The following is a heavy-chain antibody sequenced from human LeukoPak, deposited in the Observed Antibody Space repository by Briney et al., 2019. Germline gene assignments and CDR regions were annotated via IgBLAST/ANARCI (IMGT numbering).Heavy chain of an antibody. J-gene: IGHJ6*02. CDR2: ISAYNGNT. Sequence: GASVKVSCKASSYTFTSYGISWVRQAPGQGLEWMGWISAYNGNTNYAQKLQGRVTMTTDTSTSTAYMELRSLRSDDTAVYYCARRHIVVVPAALSYYYYGMDVWGQGTTVTVSS. CDR1: SYTFTSYG. D-gene: IGHD2-2*01. V-gene: IGHV1-18*01. CDR3: ARRHIVVVPAALSYYYYGMDV.